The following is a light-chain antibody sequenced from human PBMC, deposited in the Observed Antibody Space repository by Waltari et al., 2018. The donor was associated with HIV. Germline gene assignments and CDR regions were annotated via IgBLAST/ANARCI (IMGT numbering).Light chain of an antibody. CDR2: EDN. CDR3: QSYDSSNRVV. Sequence: NFMLTQPHSVSESPEKTVTISCTRSSGRIASNSVQWYQRRPGSSPTTVIYEDNQRPSGVPDRFYGSIDSSSNSASLTISGLKTEDEADYYCQSYDSSNRVVFGGGTKLTVL. J-gene: IGLJ2*01. CDR1: SGRIASNS. V-gene: IGLV6-57*01.